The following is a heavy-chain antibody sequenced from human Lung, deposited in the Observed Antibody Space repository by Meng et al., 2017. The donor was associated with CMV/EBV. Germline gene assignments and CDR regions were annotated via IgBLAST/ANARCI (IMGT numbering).Heavy chain of an antibody. D-gene: IGHD2-15*01. CDR3: ARDLTYCSGGSCYPTTIDY. CDR1: GYTFTSYG. J-gene: IGHJ4*02. Sequence: QVQLVPSGTEVKKPGASVKVSCKASGYTFTSYGISWVRQAPGQGLEWMGWISAYNGNTNYAQKLQGRVTMTTDTSTSTAYMELRSLRSDDTAVYYCARDLTYCSGGSCYPTTIDYWGQGTLVTVSS. CDR2: ISAYNGNT. V-gene: IGHV1-18*01.